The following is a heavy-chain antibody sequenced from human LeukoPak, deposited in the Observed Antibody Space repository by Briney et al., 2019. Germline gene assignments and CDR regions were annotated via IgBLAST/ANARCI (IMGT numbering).Heavy chain of an antibody. V-gene: IGHV5-51*01. D-gene: IGHD3-10*02. CDR3: ARGVFGELSFYYFDY. Sequence: PGESLRISCKGSGYSFTSYWIGWVRQMPGKGLEWMGIIYPGDSDTRYSPSFQGQVTISADKSISTAYLQWSSLKASDTAMYYCARGVFGELSFYYFDYWGQGTLVTVSS. CDR1: GYSFTSYW. J-gene: IGHJ4*02. CDR2: IYPGDSDT.